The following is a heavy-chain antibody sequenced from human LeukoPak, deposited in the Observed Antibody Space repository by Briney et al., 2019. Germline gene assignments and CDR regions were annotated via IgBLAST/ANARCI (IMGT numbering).Heavy chain of an antibody. CDR1: GGSFSDYY. V-gene: IGHV4-34*01. Sequence: SETLSLTCAVYGGSFSDYYWSWIRQPPGKGLEWIGEINHSGSTNYNPSLKSRVTISVDTSKNQFPLKLSSVTAADTAVYYCARGRGILTGYYNPKPYYFDYWGQGTLVTVSS. CDR2: INHSGST. CDR3: ARGRGILTGYYNPKPYYFDY. J-gene: IGHJ4*02. D-gene: IGHD3-9*01.